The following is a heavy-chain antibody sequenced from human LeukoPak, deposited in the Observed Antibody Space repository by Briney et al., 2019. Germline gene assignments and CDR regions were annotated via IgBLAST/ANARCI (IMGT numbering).Heavy chain of an antibody. V-gene: IGHV4-34*01. CDR1: GGSISSYY. CDR2: INHSGST. Sequence: SETLSLTCTVSGGSISSYYWSWIRQPPGKGLEWIGEINHSGSTNYNPSLKSRVTISVDTSKNQFSLKLSSVTAADTAVYYCARGPYDSSGYYYWGQGTLVTVSS. CDR3: ARGPYDSSGYYY. D-gene: IGHD3-22*01. J-gene: IGHJ4*02.